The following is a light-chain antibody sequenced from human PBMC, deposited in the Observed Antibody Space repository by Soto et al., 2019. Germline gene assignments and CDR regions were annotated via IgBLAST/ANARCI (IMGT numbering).Light chain of an antibody. CDR1: QDIRDD. Sequence: DIQMTQSPSALSASVGDRVTITCRASQDIRDDLGWYQQKPGKAPKRLIFAASSLQSGVPPRFSGRGSGTDFTLTISSLQPEDIATYYCLQHNSYPWTFGQGTKVDIK. CDR2: AAS. J-gene: IGKJ1*01. CDR3: LQHNSYPWT. V-gene: IGKV1-17*01.